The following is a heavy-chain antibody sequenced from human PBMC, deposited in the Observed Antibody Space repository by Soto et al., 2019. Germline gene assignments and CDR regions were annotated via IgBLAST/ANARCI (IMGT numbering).Heavy chain of an antibody. J-gene: IGHJ4*02. CDR3: ARGLISGSHYSGGWYYFDS. D-gene: IGHD1-26*01. CDR1: SGSISHYY. CDR2: IYYSGTTT. V-gene: IGHV4-59*08. Sequence: SETLSLTCTVSSGSISHYYWTWIRQPPGKGLEWMGYIYYSGTTTNYNPSPKSRVNLSVDTSKNQFSLKLSSVTAADTVVYYCARGLISGSHYSGGWYYFDSWGQGTQVTVS.